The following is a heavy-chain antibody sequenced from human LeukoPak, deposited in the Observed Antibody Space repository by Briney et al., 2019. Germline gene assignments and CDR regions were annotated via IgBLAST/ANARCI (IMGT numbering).Heavy chain of an antibody. D-gene: IGHD3-10*01. V-gene: IGHV1-2*02. CDR3: AREFTMVRGAPVY. Sequence: ALVKVSCKASGGTFSSYAISWVRQAPGQGLEWMGWINPNSGGTNYAQKFQGRVTMTRDTSISTAYMELSRLRSDDTAVYYCAREFTMVRGAPVYWGQGTLVTVSS. CDR1: GGTFSSYA. CDR2: INPNSGGT. J-gene: IGHJ4*02.